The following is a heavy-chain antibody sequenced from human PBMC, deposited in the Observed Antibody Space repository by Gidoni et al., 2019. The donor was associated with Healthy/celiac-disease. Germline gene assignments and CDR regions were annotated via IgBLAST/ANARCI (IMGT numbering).Heavy chain of an antibody. Sequence: QVQLVESGGGVVQPGRSLRLSCAASGFTFSSYGMHWVRQAPGKGLELVAVISYDGSNKYYADSVKGRFTISRDNSKNTLYLQMNSLRAEDTAVYYCAKDWEGAFDIWGQGTMVTVSS. CDR2: ISYDGSNK. CDR1: GFTFSSYG. J-gene: IGHJ3*02. CDR3: AKDWEGAFDI. D-gene: IGHD1-26*01. V-gene: IGHV3-30*18.